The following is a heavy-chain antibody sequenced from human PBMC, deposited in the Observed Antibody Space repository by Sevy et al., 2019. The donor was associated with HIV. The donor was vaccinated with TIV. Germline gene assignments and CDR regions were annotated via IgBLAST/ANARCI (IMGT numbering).Heavy chain of an antibody. CDR3: AIGLTGYLDF. V-gene: IGHV1-18*01. CDR1: GHTLSEYG. D-gene: IGHD2-15*01. CDR2: ISPYNFNA. Sequence: ASVKVSCKAVGHTLSEYGITWVRQAPGQGLEWMGWISPYNFNAKYAQNVQGRVITTIDTSTNIAYMEMRGLRSDDTAVYYCAIGLTGYLDFWGTGTSVTVSS. J-gene: IGHJ6*04.